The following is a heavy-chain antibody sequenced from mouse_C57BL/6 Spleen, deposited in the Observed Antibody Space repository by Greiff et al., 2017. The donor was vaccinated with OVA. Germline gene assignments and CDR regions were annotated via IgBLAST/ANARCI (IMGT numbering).Heavy chain of an antibody. D-gene: IGHD1-1*01. J-gene: IGHJ1*03. V-gene: IGHV1-64*01. CDR1: GYTFTSYW. Sequence: VQLQQPGAELVKPGASVKLSCKASGYTFTSYWMHWVKQRPGQGLEWIGMIHPNSGSTNYNEKFKSKATLTVDKSSSTAYMQLSSLTSEDSAVYYCARSFITTVVATPYWYFDVWGTGTTVTVSS. CDR3: ARSFITTVVATPYWYFDV. CDR2: IHPNSGST.